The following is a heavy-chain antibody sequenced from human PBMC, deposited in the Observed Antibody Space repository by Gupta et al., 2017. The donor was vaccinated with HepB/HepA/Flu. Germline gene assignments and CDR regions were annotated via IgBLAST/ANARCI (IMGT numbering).Heavy chain of an antibody. CDR3: AKDRGPYMVRYLPDY. J-gene: IGHJ4*02. CDR2: ISCSGGST. Sequence: EVQLLESGGGLVQPGGSLRLSCTASAFTFSSYALSWFRQAPGKGLDWVLAISCSGGSTYYADSVKGRFTISRDNSKNTLYLPMNSLRAEDTAVYYCAKDRGPYMVRYLPDYWGQGTLVTVSS. CDR1: AFTFSSYA. D-gene: IGHD3-10*01. V-gene: IGHV3-23*01.